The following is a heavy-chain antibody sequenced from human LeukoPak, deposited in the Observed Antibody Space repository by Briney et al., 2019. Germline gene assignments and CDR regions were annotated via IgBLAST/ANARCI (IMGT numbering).Heavy chain of an antibody. D-gene: IGHD5-12*01. CDR1: GGSISSSNW. CDR2: IYYSGST. CDR3: ARGSGYENFDY. V-gene: IGHV4-4*02. J-gene: IGHJ4*02. Sequence: SETLSLTCAVSGGSISSSNWWRWVRQPPGKGLEWIGYIYYSGSTNYNPSLKSRVTISVDTSKNQFSLKLSSVTAADTAVYYCARGSGYENFDYWGQGTLVTVSS.